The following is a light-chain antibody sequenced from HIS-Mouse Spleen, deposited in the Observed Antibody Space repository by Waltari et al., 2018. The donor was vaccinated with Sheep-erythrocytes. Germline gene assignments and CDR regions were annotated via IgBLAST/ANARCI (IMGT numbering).Light chain of an antibody. V-gene: IGLV2-11*01. J-gene: IGLJ1*01. CDR2: YVS. CDR1: SSDVGGYNY. Sequence: QSALTQPRSVSGSPGQSVTISCTGTSSDVGGYNYFSWYQQHPGKAPKLMIYYVSRRPSGVPDRFSGSKSGNTASLTISGLQAEDEADYYCCSYAGSYNHVFATGTKVTVL. CDR3: CSYAGSYNHV.